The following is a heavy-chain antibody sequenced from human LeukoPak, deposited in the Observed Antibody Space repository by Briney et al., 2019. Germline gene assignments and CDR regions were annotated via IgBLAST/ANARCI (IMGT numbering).Heavy chain of an antibody. J-gene: IGHJ4*02. V-gene: IGHV1-69*06. CDR3: APHPRLCGGGSCPADY. CDR1: GGTFSSYA. CDR2: IIPIFGTA. Sequence: SVKVSCKASGGTFSSYAISWVRQAPGQGLEWMGGIIPIFGTANYAQKFQGRVTITADKSTSTAYMELSSLRAEDTAVYYCAPHPRLCGGGSCPADYWGQGTLVTVSS. D-gene: IGHD2-15*01.